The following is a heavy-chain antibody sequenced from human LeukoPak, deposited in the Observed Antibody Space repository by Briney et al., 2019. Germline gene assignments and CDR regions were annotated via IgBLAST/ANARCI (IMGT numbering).Heavy chain of an antibody. Sequence: SETLSLTCTVSGYSISSGYYWSWIRQPPGKGLEWIGEINHSESTNYNPSLKSRVTITVDKSKNQFSLKLSSVTAADTAVYYCARHTYYYDSSGYPFDYWGQGTLVTVSS. V-gene: IGHV4-38-2*02. J-gene: IGHJ4*02. CDR2: INHSEST. D-gene: IGHD3-22*01. CDR3: ARHTYYYDSSGYPFDY. CDR1: GYSISSGYY.